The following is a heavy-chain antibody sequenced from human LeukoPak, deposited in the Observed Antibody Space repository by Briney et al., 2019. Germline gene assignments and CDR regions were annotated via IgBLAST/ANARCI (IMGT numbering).Heavy chain of an antibody. CDR3: ARGSGVQVWSSLDD. V-gene: IGHV3-74*01. CDR2: INSDGSGT. J-gene: IGHJ4*02. D-gene: IGHD5-18*01. Sequence: GGSLRLSCAASGFTFNIYWMHWVRQAPGKGLVWVSRINSDGSGTIYADSVKGRFTISRDNAKNSLHLQMNSLRAEDTAVYYCARGSGVQVWSSLDDWGLGTLVTVSS. CDR1: GFTFNIYW.